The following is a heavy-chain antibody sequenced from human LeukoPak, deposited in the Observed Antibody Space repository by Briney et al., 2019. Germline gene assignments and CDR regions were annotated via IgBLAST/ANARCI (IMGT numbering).Heavy chain of an antibody. J-gene: IGHJ2*01. V-gene: IGHV3-15*01. CDR3: KSSDFWSGLTWYFDL. CDR2: IKSKTAGGTT. D-gene: IGHD3-3*01. CDR1: GFAFSNAW. Sequence: GGSLRLSCAASGFAFSNAWMSWVRQAPGKGREWVGRIKSKTAGGTTDYAAPVKGRFTISRDDSKNTLYLQMNSLKTEDTAVYYCKSSDFWSGLTWYFDLWGRGTLVTVSS.